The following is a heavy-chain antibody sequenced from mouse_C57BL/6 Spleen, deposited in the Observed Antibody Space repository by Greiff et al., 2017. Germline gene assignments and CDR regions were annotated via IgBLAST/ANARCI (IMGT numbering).Heavy chain of an antibody. CDR2: IRSKSNNYAT. Sequence: VQLQQSGGGLVQPKGSLKLSCAASGFSFNTYAMNWVRQAPGKGLEWVARIRSKSNNYATYYADSVKDRFTISRDDSESMLYLQMNNLKTEDTAMYYCVRETGTGFAYWGQGTLVTVSA. J-gene: IGHJ3*01. V-gene: IGHV10-1*01. D-gene: IGHD4-1*01. CDR1: GFSFNTYA. CDR3: VRETGTGFAY.